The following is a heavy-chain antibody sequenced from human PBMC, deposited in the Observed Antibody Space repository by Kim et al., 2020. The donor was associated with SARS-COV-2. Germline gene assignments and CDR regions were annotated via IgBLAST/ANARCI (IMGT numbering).Heavy chain of an antibody. CDR3: AKDVNEDSSGYYYFYY. D-gene: IGHD3-22*01. Sequence: GGSLRLSCAASGFTFSRNGMHWVRQAPGKGLEWVAVISYDGSNEYYADSVKGRFTISRDNSKDTLFLQMNSLRPEDTAVYYCAKDVNEDSSGYYYFYYWG. J-gene: IGHJ4*01. CDR1: GFTFSRNG. CDR2: ISYDGSNE. V-gene: IGHV3-30*18.